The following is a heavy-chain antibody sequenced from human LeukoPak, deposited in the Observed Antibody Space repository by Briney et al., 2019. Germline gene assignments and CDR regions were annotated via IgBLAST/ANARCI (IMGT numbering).Heavy chain of an antibody. J-gene: IGHJ4*02. D-gene: IGHD3-10*01. CDR1: GFTLSSYA. CDR2: ISGSCGTT. CDR3: AKVRLWRGEFDY. V-gene: IGHV3-23*01. Sequence: GGSLRLSCAASGFTLSSYAMSWARQAPGKGLEWVSAISGSCGTTYYADSVKGRFTISRDNPKNPLYLQMNSLRAEDTAVYYCAKVRLWRGEFDYWGQGTPVTVSS.